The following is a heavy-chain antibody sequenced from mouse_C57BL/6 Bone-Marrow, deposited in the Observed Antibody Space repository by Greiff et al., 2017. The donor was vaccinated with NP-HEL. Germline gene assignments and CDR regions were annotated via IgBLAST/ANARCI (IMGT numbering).Heavy chain of an antibody. J-gene: IGHJ4*01. Sequence: QAQLKQPGAELVKPGASVKLSCKASGYTFTSYWMQWVKQRPGQGLEWIGEIDPSDSYTNYNQKFKGKATLTVDTSSSTAYMQLSSLTSEDSAVYYCASYYYGSSGYYAMDYWGQGTSVTVSS. CDR3: ASYYYGSSGYYAMDY. D-gene: IGHD1-1*01. V-gene: IGHV1-50*01. CDR1: GYTFTSYW. CDR2: IDPSDSYT.